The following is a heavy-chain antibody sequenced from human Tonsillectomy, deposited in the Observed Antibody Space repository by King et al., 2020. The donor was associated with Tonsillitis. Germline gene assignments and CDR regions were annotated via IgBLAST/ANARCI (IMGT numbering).Heavy chain of an antibody. D-gene: IGHD4-17*01. J-gene: IGHJ6*03. CDR3: AKHDHGDYYYYMDV. V-gene: IGHV3-23*04. CDR1: GITFSSYA. Sequence: VQLVESGGGLVQPGGSLRLSCAASGITFSSYAMTWVRQAPGKGLEWVSATGGSGATTYYADSVKGRFTISRDNSENTLYLQMNSLRAEDTAVYYCAKHDHGDYYYYMDVWGKGTTVTVSS. CDR2: TGGSGATT.